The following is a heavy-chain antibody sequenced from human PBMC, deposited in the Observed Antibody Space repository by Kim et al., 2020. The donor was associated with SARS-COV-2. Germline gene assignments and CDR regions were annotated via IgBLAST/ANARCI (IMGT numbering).Heavy chain of an antibody. D-gene: IGHD4-17*01. J-gene: IGHJ6*02. V-gene: IGHV1-69*13. CDR2: IIPIFGTA. CDR1: GGTFSSYA. CDR3: ARGDYGGNLDYYYYGMDV. Sequence: SVKVSCKASGGTFSSYAISWVRQAPGQGLEWMGGIIPIFGTANYAQKFQGRVTITADESTSTAYMELSSLRSEDTAVYYCARGDYGGNLDYYYYGMDVWGQGTTVTVSS.